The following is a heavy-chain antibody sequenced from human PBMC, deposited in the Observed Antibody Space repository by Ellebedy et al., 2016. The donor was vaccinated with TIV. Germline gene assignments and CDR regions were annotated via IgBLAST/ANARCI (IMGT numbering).Heavy chain of an antibody. CDR3: ARDDSSGYYYFDY. Sequence: AASVKVSCKASGGTFSSDIFNWVRQAPGQRLEWMGWISVYNGNTNYAQKLQGRVTMTTDTSTSTAYMELRSLRSDDTAVYYCARDDSSGYYYFDYWGQGTLVTVSS. V-gene: IGHV1-18*01. CDR2: ISVYNGNT. J-gene: IGHJ4*02. D-gene: IGHD3-22*01. CDR1: GGTFSSDI.